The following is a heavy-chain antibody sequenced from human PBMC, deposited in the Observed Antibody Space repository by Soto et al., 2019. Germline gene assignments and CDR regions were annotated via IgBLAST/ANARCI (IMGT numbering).Heavy chain of an antibody. CDR3: ARDVFDYVWGSYRPGHFDY. Sequence: EVQLVESGGGLVQPGGSLRLSCAASGFTFSSYSMNWVRQAPGKGLEWVSYISSSSSTIYYADSVKGRFTISRDNGKNSLYLQMNSLRDEDTAVYYCARDVFDYVWGSYRPGHFDYWGQGTLVTVSS. V-gene: IGHV3-48*02. CDR2: ISSSSSTI. J-gene: IGHJ4*02. CDR1: GFTFSSYS. D-gene: IGHD3-16*02.